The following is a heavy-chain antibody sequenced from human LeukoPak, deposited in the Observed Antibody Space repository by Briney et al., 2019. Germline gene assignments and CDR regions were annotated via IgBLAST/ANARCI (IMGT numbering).Heavy chain of an antibody. D-gene: IGHD1-1*01. CDR3: VRVAKERVGGVYYFDY. CDR2: IGTAGDT. J-gene: IGHJ4*02. Sequence: AGGSLRLSCAASGFTFSDYDMHWVRQATGKGLEWVSAIGTAGDTYYTGSVKGRSTISRENAKNSLYLQMNSLRAGDTAVYYCVRVAKERVGGVYYFDYWGQGTPVTVSS. CDR1: GFTFSDYD. V-gene: IGHV3-13*01.